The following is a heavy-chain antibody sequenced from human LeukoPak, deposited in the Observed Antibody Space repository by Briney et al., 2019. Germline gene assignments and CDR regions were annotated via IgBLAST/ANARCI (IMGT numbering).Heavy chain of an antibody. J-gene: IGHJ4*02. CDR3: ARDGSYYDSSGYQIHFDY. Sequence: GGSLRLSCAASGFTFSSYEMNWDRQAPGKGLEWVSYISSSGSTIYYADSVKGRFTISRDNAKNSLYLQMNSLRAEDTAVYYCARDGSYYDSSGYQIHFDYWGQGTLVTVSS. D-gene: IGHD3-22*01. CDR1: GFTFSSYE. CDR2: ISSSGSTI. V-gene: IGHV3-48*03.